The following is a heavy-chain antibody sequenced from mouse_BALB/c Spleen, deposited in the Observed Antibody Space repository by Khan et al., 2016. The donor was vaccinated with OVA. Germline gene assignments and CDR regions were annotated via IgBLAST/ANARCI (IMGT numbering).Heavy chain of an antibody. CDR2: ITYSGST. CDR3: AMGRTY. V-gene: IGHV3-2*02. D-gene: IGHD4-1*01. J-gene: IGHJ3*01. Sequence: EVQLVETGPGLVKPSQSLSLTCTVTGYSINSDYAWNWIRQFPGNKLEWMGYITYSGSTSYRPFLKSRISITRDTSKNQFFLQLNSVTTEDTATYYCAMGRTYWGQGTLVTVSA. CDR1: GYSINSDYA.